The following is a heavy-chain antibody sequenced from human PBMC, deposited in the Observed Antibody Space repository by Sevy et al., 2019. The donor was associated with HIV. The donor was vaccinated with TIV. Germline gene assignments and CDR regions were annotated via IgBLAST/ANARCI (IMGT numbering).Heavy chain of an antibody. V-gene: IGHV3-30*18. CDR2: ISYDGSNK. D-gene: IGHD2-21*02. Sequence: GGSLRLSCAASGFTFSSYGMHWVRQAPGKGLEWVAAISYDGSNKYYADSVKGRFTISRDNSKNTLYLQMNSLRAEDTAVYYCAEGGSSYCGGDCYFDYWGQGTLVTVSS. CDR1: GFTFSSYG. CDR3: AEGGSSYCGGDCYFDY. J-gene: IGHJ4*02.